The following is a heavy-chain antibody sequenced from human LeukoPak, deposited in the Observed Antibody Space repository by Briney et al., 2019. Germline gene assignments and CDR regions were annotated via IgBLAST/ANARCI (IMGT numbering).Heavy chain of an antibody. J-gene: IGHJ4*02. Sequence: PSETLSLTCTVSGGSISSYYWSWVRQAPGKGLEWVGRITSGADGGTTDYAAPVAGRFSISRDDSRNTLYLQMNSLTTEDTAVYYCATGYGGGWYSQTGDFWGQGTLVSVSP. CDR2: ITSGADGGTT. V-gene: IGHV3-15*01. CDR3: ATGYGGGWYSQTGDF. D-gene: IGHD6-19*01. CDR1: GGSISSYY.